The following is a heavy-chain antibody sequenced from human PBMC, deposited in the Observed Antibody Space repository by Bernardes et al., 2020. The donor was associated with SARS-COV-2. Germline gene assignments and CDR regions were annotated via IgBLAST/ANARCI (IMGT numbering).Heavy chain of an antibody. V-gene: IGHV3-21*01. CDR3: VREVS. CDR1: GFPFSAYT. Sequence: GESLFLSCAASGFPFSAYTINWVRQARGKGLEWVSSISSSGSLIYYADSVKGRFTISRDNAKNSVYLQMNSLRVEDTAVYYCVREVSWGQGTLVTVSS. CDR2: ISSSGSLI. J-gene: IGHJ5*02.